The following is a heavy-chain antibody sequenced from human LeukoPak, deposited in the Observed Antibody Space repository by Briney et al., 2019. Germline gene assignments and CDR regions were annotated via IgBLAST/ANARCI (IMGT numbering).Heavy chain of an antibody. CDR1: GGSISSGSYY. CDR2: IYTSGST. V-gene: IGHV4-61*02. D-gene: IGHD2-2*02. CDR3: AREIGVRYCSSTSCYTPCYYYGMDV. Sequence: SETLSLTCTVSGGSISSGSYYWSWIRQPAGKGLEWIGRIYTSGSTNYNPSLKSRVTISVDTSKNQFSLKLSSVTAADTAVYYCAREIGVRYCSSTSCYTPCYYYGMDVWGQGTTVTVSS. J-gene: IGHJ6*02.